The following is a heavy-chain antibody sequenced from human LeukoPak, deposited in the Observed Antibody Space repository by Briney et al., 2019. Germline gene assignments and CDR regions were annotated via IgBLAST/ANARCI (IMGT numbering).Heavy chain of an antibody. CDR1: GGTFSSYA. CDR2: IIPIFGTA. CDR3: ARQPSMATIMGAIDY. D-gene: IGHD5-24*01. Sequence: ASVKVSCKASGGTFSSYAISWVRQAPGQGLEWMGGIIPIFGTANYAQKFQGRVTITADKSTSTAYMELSSLRSEDTAVYYCARQPSMATIMGAIDYWGQGTLVTVSS. J-gene: IGHJ4*02. V-gene: IGHV1-69*06.